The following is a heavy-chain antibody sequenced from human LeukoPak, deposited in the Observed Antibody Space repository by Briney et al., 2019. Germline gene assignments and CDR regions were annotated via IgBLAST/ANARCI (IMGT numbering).Heavy chain of an antibody. D-gene: IGHD3/OR15-3a*01. CDR1: GYTFTGYY. V-gene: IGHV1-2*06. J-gene: IGHJ4*02. Sequence: GASVKVSCKTSGYTFTGYYIHWVRQAPGQGLEWVGRINPNNGGTSYAQKFQGRVTLTRDTSITTAYIELTSLGSDDTAVYYRALIPGGGTSMVFFDNWGQGTLVTVSS. CDR3: ALIPGGGTSMVFFDN. CDR2: INPNNGGT.